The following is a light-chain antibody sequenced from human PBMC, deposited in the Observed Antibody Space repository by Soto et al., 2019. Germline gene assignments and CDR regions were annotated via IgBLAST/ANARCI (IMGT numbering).Light chain of an antibody. J-gene: IGLJ1*01. Sequence: QSALTQPASVSGSPGQSITISCTGTSSDVGGYNYVSWYQHHPGKAPKLMIYEVSNRPSGVSNRFSGSKSGNTASLTISGLQAEDEADHYCSSYTTSSTLYVFGTGTKLTVL. CDR1: SSDVGGYNY. CDR2: EVS. V-gene: IGLV2-14*01. CDR3: SSYTTSSTLYV.